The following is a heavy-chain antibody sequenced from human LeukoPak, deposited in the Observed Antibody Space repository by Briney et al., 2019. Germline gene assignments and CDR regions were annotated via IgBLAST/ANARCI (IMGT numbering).Heavy chain of an antibody. J-gene: IGHJ6*04. V-gene: IGHV3-23*01. Sequence: GGSLRLSCAASGFTFSSYAMSWVRQAPAKGLEWVSSISSSGDSTYYADSVKGRFTISRDNSKNSLYLQMNSLRAEDTAVYYCAELGITMIGGVWGKGTTVTISS. CDR3: AELGITMIGGV. CDR1: GFTFSSYA. CDR2: ISSSGDST. D-gene: IGHD3-10*02.